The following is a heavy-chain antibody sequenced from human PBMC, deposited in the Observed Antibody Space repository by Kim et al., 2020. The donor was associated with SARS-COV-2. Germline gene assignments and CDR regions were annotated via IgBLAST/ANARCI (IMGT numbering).Heavy chain of an antibody. CDR3: AGGYDY. CDR2: EERKK. V-gene: IGHV3-33*01. D-gene: IGHD3-22*01. J-gene: IGHJ4*02. Sequence: EERKKSYADSVKGRFAISRDNSKDTLYLQMNSMRAEDTAVYYCAGGYDYWGQGTLVTVSS.